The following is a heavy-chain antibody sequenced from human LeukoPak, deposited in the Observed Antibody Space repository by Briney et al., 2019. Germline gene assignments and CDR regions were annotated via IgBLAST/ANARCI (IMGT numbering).Heavy chain of an antibody. CDR1: GYTFTTYW. V-gene: IGHV5-51*01. Sequence: GESLKISCKGSGYTFTTYWIGWVRQMPGKGLEWMGIIYPTDSDARYSPSFQGQVTISVDKSISTVYLQRNSLKASDSAMYYCGASPSATGTERYYWGQGTLSPSPQ. CDR3: GASPSATGTERYY. D-gene: IGHD6-13*01. J-gene: IGHJ4*02. CDR2: IYPTDSDA.